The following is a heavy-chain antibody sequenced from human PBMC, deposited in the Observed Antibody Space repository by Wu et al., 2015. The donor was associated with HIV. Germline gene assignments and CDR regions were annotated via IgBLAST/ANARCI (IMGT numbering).Heavy chain of an antibody. V-gene: IGHV1-8*01. CDR2: MNSNNGKT. CDR3: ASPRSPGFSSAWPTYFDY. CDR1: GYTITTYD. Sequence: QVQLVQSGAEVKKPGASVKVSCQASGYTITTYDFNWVRQAPGQGLEWMGWMNSNNGKTGYGQKFQGRVAMTRNISTRTAYMELSSLRSEDTAVYYCASPRSPGFSSAWPTYFDYWGQGTLVTVSS. D-gene: IGHD6-19*01. J-gene: IGHJ4*02.